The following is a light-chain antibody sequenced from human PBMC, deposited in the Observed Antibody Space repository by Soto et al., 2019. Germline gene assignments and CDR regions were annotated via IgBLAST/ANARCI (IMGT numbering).Light chain of an antibody. CDR2: EVS. V-gene: IGLV2-14*01. J-gene: IGLJ1*01. Sequence: QSALTQPASVSGSPGQSITISCTGTSSDVGGYNYVSWYQQHPGKAPKLMIYEVSNRPSGVSNRFSGSKSDNTASLTISGLQADDEAAYDCSSDTSSSTYVFGTGTKLTVL. CDR3: SSDTSSSTYV. CDR1: SSDVGGYNY.